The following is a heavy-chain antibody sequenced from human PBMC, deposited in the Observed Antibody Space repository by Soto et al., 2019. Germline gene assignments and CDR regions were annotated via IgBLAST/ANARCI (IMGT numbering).Heavy chain of an antibody. CDR2: IYYSGST. CDR3: AGGPYDFWSGYSLDV. V-gene: IGHV4-59*01. Sequence: SETLSRTCTVSGGSISSYYWSWIRQPPGKGLEWIGYIYYSGSTNYNPSLKSRVTISVDTSKNQFSLKLSSVTAADTAVYYCAGGPYDFWSGYSLDVWGQGTMVTVSS. J-gene: IGHJ6*02. CDR1: GGSISSYY. D-gene: IGHD3-3*01.